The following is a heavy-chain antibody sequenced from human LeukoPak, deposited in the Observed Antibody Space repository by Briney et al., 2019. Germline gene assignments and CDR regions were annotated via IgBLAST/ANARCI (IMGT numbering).Heavy chain of an antibody. D-gene: IGHD3-22*01. Sequence: SETLSLTCTVSGGSISNYYWSWTRQPPGKGLEWIGFIFYSGNTNYSPSLKSRVTISVDTSKNQFSLKLSSVTAADTAVYYCARHYDSSAYWYYFDYWGQGTLVTVSS. CDR3: ARHYDSSAYWYYFDY. V-gene: IGHV4-59*08. J-gene: IGHJ4*02. CDR2: IFYSGNT. CDR1: GGSISNYY.